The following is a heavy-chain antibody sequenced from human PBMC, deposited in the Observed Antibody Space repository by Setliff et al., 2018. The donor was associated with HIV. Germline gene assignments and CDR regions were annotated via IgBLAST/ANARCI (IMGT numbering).Heavy chain of an antibody. J-gene: IGHJ4*02. CDR2: IFWDDDK. CDR3: ARDYTGFDY. D-gene: IGHD3-3*01. V-gene: IGHV2-5*02. Sequence: SGPTLVNPTQTLTLTCSFSGFSLNTSGVGVAWIRQPPGKALEWLALIFWDDDKRYSPLLKTRLTIAKDTSKNLVVLTMTNMDPVDTATYFCARDYTGFDYWGQGTLVTVSS. CDR1: GFSLNTSGVG.